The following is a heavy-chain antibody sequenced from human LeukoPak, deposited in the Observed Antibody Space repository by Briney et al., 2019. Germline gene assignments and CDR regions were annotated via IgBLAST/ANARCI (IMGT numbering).Heavy chain of an antibody. D-gene: IGHD3-22*01. CDR3: ARDRYYYDSSGRTDAFDI. CDR2: IYYSGST. Sequence: SETLSLTCTVSGVSISSYYWSWIRQPPGKGLEWIGYIYYSGSTYYNPSLKSRVTISVDTSKNQFSLKLSSVTAADTAVYYCARDRYYYDSSGRTDAFDIWGQGTMVTVSS. J-gene: IGHJ3*02. V-gene: IGHV4-59*12. CDR1: GVSISSYY.